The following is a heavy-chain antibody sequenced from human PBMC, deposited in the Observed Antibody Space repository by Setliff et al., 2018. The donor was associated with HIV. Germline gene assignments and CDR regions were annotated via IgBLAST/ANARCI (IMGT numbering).Heavy chain of an antibody. Sequence: PSETLSLTCAVSGYSISSAYYWGWIRQPPGKGLEWIASIYHSGSTYYNPSLKSRVTISVDTSKNQFSLKLRSVTAADTAVYYCARGPVGGDILTGYDYWYFDLWGRGTLVTRLL. CDR2: IYHSGST. J-gene: IGHJ2*01. CDR3: ARGPVGGDILTGYDYWYFDL. CDR1: GYSISSAYY. V-gene: IGHV4-38-2*01. D-gene: IGHD3-9*01.